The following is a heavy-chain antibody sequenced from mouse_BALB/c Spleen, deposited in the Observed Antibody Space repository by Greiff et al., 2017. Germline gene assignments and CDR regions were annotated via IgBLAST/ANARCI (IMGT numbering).Heavy chain of an antibody. V-gene: IGHV2-3*01. CDR1: GFSLTSYG. J-gene: IGHJ4*01. Sequence: VMLVESGPGLVQPSQCLSITCTVSGFSLTSYGVSWVRQPPGKGLEWLGVIWGDGSTNYHSALISRLSISKDNSKSQVFLKLNSLHTDDTATYYCAKKGTTATWAMDYWGQGTTVTVSS. D-gene: IGHD1-2*01. CDR2: IWGDGST. CDR3: AKKGTTATWAMDY.